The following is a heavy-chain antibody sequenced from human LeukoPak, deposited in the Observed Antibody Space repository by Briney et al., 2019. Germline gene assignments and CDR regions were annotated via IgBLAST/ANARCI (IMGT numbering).Heavy chain of an antibody. D-gene: IGHD4-17*01. J-gene: IGHJ4*02. CDR3: ARIEKDYGLPDS. CDR2: MDPNSGDT. CDR1: GYTFTIYD. Sequence: GASVKVSCKASGYTFTIYDLTWVRQATGQGLEWMGWMDPNSGDTDYAQKFQGRVTLTRNTSTTTAYMELNGVTSEDTAVYFCARIEKDYGLPDSWGPGTLVTVSS. V-gene: IGHV1-8*01.